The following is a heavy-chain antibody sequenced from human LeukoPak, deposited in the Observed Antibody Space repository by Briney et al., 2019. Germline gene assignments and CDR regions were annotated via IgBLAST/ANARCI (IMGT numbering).Heavy chain of an antibody. CDR1: GFTFSSYS. CDR3: ARDSGYGEFDY. CDR2: ISSSSSYI. V-gene: IGHV3-21*01. Sequence: GGSLRLSCAASGFTFSSYSMNWARQAPGKGLEWVSSISSSSSYIYYADSEKARFTISRDNAKNSLYLQMNSLRAEDTAVYYCARDSGYGEFDYWGQGTLVTVSS. J-gene: IGHJ4*02. D-gene: IGHD5-12*01.